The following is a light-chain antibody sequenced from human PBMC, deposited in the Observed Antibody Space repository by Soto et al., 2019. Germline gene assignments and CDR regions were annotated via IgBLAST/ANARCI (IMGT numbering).Light chain of an antibody. J-gene: IGKJ5*01. V-gene: IGKV3-11*01. CDR2: EPS. CDR1: QSVSTS. CDR3: QQRSDWTLIT. Sequence: ESGLPQSPASLSLSPGERATLSCRASQSVSTSLAWYQQKPGQAPRLLIHEPSSRATGIPARFSASGSGTDFTLTISSLEPEDSAVYYCQQRSDWTLITFGQGTRLEIK.